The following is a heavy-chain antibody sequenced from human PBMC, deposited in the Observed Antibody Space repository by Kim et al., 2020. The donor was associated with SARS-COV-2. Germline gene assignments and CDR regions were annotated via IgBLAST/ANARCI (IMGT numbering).Heavy chain of an antibody. CDR1: GFTFGDYA. D-gene: IGHD1-7*01. Sequence: GGSLRLSCTASGFTFGDYAMSWVRQAPGKGLEWVGFIRSKAYGGTTEYAASVKGRFTISRDDSKSIAYLQMNSLKTEDTAVYYCTRDERITGTTGYYYGMDVWGQGTTVTVSS. J-gene: IGHJ6*02. V-gene: IGHV3-49*04. CDR2: IRSKAYGGTT. CDR3: TRDERITGTTGYYYGMDV.